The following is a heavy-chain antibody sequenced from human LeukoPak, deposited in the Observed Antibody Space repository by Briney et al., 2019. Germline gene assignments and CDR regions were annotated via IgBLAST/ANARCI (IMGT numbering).Heavy chain of an antibody. CDR3: ASTKALSIVGATIGDYFDY. J-gene: IGHJ4*02. CDR1: GFTFSSYE. CDR2: ISSSGSTI. Sequence: GGSLRLSCAASGFTFSSYEMNWVRQAPGKGLEWVSYISSSGSTIYYADSVKGRFTISRDNAKNSLYLQMNSLRAEDTAVYYCASTKALSIVGATIGDYFDYWGQGTLVTVSS. D-gene: IGHD1-26*01. V-gene: IGHV3-48*03.